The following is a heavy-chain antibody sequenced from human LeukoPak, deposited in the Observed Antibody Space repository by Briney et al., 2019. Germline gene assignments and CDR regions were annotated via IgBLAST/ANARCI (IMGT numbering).Heavy chain of an antibody. V-gene: IGHV1-3*01. CDR2: INAGNGNT. Sequence: ASVKVSCKASGYTFTSYAMHWVRQAPGQRLEWMGWINAGNGNTKYSQKFQGRVTITRDTSASTAYMELSSLRSEDTAVYYCARDSGYSYAPPDYWGQGTLSPSPQ. J-gene: IGHJ4*02. D-gene: IGHD5-18*01. CDR3: ARDSGYSYAPPDY. CDR1: GYTFTSYA.